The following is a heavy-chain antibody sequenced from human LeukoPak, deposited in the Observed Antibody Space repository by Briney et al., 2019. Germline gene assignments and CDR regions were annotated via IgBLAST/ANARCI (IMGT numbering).Heavy chain of an antibody. V-gene: IGHV3-33*01. CDR1: GFTFSIYG. J-gene: IGHJ4*02. D-gene: IGHD4-17*01. CDR2: IWFDGSNS. CDR3: ARQKDGDSYFFDY. Sequence: GGSLRLSCAASGFTFSIYGMHWVRQAPGKGLEWVAIIWFDGSNSYYADSVKGRFTISRDSSKNTLYLQMNSLRAEDTAIYYCARQKDGDSYFFDYWGQGTLVTVSS.